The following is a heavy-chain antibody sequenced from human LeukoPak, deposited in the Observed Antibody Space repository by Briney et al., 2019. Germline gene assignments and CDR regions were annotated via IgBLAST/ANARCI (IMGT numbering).Heavy chain of an antibody. CDR1: GFTFSSYG. D-gene: IGHD6-19*01. V-gene: IGHV3-30*18. CDR3: AKDAPRQWLTLDY. J-gene: IGHJ4*02. CDR2: ISYDGSNK. Sequence: GGSLRLSCAASGFTFSSYGMHWVRQAPGKGLEWVAVISYDGSNKYYADSVKGRFTISRDNSKNTLYLQMNSLRAEDTAVYYCAKDAPRQWLTLDYWGQGTLVTASS.